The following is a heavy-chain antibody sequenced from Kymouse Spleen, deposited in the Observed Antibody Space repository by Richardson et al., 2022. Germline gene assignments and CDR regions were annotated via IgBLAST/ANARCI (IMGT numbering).Heavy chain of an antibody. CDR2: ISWNSGSI. Sequence: EVQLVESGGGLVQPGRSLRLSCAASGFTFDDYAMHWVRQAPGKGLEWVSGISWNSGSIGYADSVKGRFTISRDNAKNSLYLQMNSLRAEDTALYYCAKDNGAGTTYYYYGMDVWGQGTTVTVSS. D-gene: IGHD1-7*01. J-gene: IGHJ6*02. V-gene: IGHV3-9*01. CDR3: AKDNGAGTTYYYYGMDV. CDR1: GFTFDDYA.